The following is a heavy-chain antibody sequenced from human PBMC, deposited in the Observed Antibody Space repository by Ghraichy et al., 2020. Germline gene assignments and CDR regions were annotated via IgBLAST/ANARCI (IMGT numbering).Heavy chain of an antibody. D-gene: IGHD5-18*01. CDR2: INPNSGGT. CDR3: ARVSGFWGIQLWPPSYYFDY. V-gene: IGHV1-2*02. Sequence: ASVKVSCKASGYTFTGYYMHWVRQAPGQGLEWMGWINPNSGGTNYAQKFQGRVTMTRDTSISTAYMELSRLRSDDTAVYYCARVSGFWGIQLWPPSYYFDYWGQGTLVTVSS. CDR1: GYTFTGYY. J-gene: IGHJ4*02.